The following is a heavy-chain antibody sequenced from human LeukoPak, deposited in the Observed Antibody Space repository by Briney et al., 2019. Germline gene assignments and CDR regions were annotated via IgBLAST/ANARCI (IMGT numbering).Heavy chain of an antibody. Sequence: GGSLRLSCAASGFTFSSYDMSWVRQAPGKGLEWVSAISGSGGSTYYADSVKGRFTISRDNSKNTLYLQMNSLRAEDTAVYYCAKQEDIWFGELLPVDYWGQGTLVTVSS. D-gene: IGHD3-10*01. CDR2: ISGSGGST. CDR1: GFTFSSYD. CDR3: AKQEDIWFGELLPVDY. V-gene: IGHV3-23*01. J-gene: IGHJ4*02.